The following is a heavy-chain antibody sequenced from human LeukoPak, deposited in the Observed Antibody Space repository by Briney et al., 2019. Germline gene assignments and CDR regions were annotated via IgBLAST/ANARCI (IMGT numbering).Heavy chain of an antibody. CDR1: GGSISNYY. Sequence: PSETLSLTCTVSGGSISNYYWSWIRQPPGKGLEWIGFISYSGNTNYNPSLKSRVTISIDTSKSQFSLKLSSVTAADTAVYYCASPGIIRAGTDRGFDYWGQGTLVTASS. CDR2: ISYSGNT. V-gene: IGHV4-59*01. CDR3: ASPGIIRAGTDRGFDY. D-gene: IGHD6-13*01. J-gene: IGHJ4*02.